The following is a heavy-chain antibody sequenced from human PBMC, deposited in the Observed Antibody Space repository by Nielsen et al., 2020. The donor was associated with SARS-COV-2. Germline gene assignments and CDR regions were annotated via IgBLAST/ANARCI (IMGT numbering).Heavy chain of an antibody. CDR3: ARVDGKGYFSDYFYYMDV. CDR2: IKQDGSEK. D-gene: IGHD2-15*01. J-gene: IGHJ6*03. CDR1: GFTFSSYW. Sequence: GGSLRLSCAASGFTFSSYWMSWVRQAPGKGLEWVANIKQDGSEKYYVDSVKGRFTISRDNAKTSLYLQMNSLRAEDTAVYYCARVDGKGYFSDYFYYMDVWGKGTTVTVSS. V-gene: IGHV3-7*01.